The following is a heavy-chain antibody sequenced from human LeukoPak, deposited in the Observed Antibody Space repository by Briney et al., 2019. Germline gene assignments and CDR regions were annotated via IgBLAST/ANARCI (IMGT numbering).Heavy chain of an antibody. V-gene: IGHV4-59*01. CDR1: GGSINTTY. D-gene: IGHD6-19*01. Sequence: PSETLSLTCSVSGGSINTTYWSWIRQPPGKGLEWIGNIHYSGSTNYNPSLGSRVTISVDTSKNRFSLKLSSVTAADTAVYYCARARSGYSSLDYWGQGALVTVSS. CDR2: IHYSGST. CDR3: ARARSGYSSLDY. J-gene: IGHJ4*02.